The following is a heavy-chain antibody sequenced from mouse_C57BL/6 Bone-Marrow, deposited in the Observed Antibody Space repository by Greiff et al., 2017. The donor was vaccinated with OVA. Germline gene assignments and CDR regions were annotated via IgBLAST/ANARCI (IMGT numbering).Heavy chain of an antibody. D-gene: IGHD1-1*01. CDR2: IWSGGST. V-gene: IGHV2-2*01. CDR3: ARNYYYGSEDYAMDY. Sequence: QVQLQQSGPGLVQPSQSLSITCTVSGFSLTSYGVHWVRQSPGKGLEWLGVIWSGGSTDYNAAFISRLSISKDNSKSQVFFKMNSLQADDTAIYYCARNYYYGSEDYAMDYWGQGTSVTVSS. J-gene: IGHJ4*01. CDR1: GFSLTSYG.